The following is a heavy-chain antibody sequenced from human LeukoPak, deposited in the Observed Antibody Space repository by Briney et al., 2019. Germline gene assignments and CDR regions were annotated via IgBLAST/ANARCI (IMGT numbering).Heavy chain of an antibody. CDR1: GGSFSGYY. J-gene: IGHJ6*02. D-gene: IGHD5-12*01. CDR3: ASGWRYYYYGMDV. Sequence: PSETLSLTCAVYGGSFSGYYWSWIRHPPGKGLEWIGEINHSGSTNYNPSLKSRVTISVDTSKNQFSLKLSSVTAADTAVYYCASGWRYYYYGMDVWGQGTTVTVSS. CDR2: INHSGST. V-gene: IGHV4-34*01.